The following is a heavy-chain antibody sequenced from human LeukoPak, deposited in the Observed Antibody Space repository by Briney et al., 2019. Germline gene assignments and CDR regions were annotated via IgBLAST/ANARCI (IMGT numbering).Heavy chain of an antibody. CDR2: INPNSGGT. D-gene: IGHD4-17*01. Sequence: ASLKLSSKASVYTFTGYYIHSVRQAPGQRLGWMGWINPNSGGTNYTQNFQGWVTMTRDTSISTAYMELSRLRSDDTAVYYCAREAFHGDYDYWGQGTLVTVSS. CDR1: VYTFTGYY. CDR3: AREAFHGDYDY. J-gene: IGHJ4*02. V-gene: IGHV1-2*04.